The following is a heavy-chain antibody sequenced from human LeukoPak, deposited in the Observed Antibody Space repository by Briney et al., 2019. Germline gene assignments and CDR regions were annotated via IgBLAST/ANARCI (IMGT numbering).Heavy chain of an antibody. Sequence: QARGKGLEWVVNIKQDGSEQYYVDSVKSRFTISRDNAKSSLSLQMSSLRAEDAAVYYCARPLLYYYGSVSYFWTAPGGQ. V-gene: IGHV3-7*01. J-gene: IGHJ5*02. CDR3: ARPLLYYYGSVSYFWTAP. CDR2: IKQDGSEQ. D-gene: IGHD3-10*01.